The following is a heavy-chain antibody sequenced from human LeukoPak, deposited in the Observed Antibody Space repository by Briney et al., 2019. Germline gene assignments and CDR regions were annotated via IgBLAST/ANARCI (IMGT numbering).Heavy chain of an antibody. CDR3: AKDGYSSSWYDDWFDP. CDR1: GFTFSSYA. D-gene: IGHD6-13*01. CDR2: ISGSGGST. V-gene: IGHV3-23*01. Sequence: PGGSLRLSCAASGFTFSSYAMSWVRQAPGKGLEWVSAISGSGGSTYYADSVKGRFTISRDNSKNTLYLQMNSLRAEDTAVYYCAKDGYSSSWYDDWFDPWGQGTLVTVSS. J-gene: IGHJ5*02.